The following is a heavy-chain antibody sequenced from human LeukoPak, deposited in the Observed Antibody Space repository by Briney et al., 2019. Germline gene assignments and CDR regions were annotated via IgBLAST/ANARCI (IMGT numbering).Heavy chain of an antibody. Sequence: PSETLSLTCTVSGGSISSYYWSWIRQPPGKGLEWIGYIYYSGSTNYNPSLKSRVTISVDTSKNQFSLKLSSVTAADTAVYYCARVEGAGWGCLEYWGQGTLVTVSS. V-gene: IGHV4-59*01. CDR1: GGSISSYY. J-gene: IGHJ4*02. CDR3: ARVEGAGWGCLEY. CDR2: IYYSGST. D-gene: IGHD6-19*01.